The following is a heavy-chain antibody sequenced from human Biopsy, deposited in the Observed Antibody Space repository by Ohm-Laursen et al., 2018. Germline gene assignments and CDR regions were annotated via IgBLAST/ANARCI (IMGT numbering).Heavy chain of an antibody. CDR1: GFTVSRNY. CDR3: ARSTYYYESSGTRRGLDI. V-gene: IGHV3-53*01. CDR2: IDSGGYT. J-gene: IGHJ6*02. D-gene: IGHD3-22*01. Sequence: SLRLSCAASGFTVSRNYMTWVRQAPGKGLEWVSVIDSGGYTHYTDSVKGRFTISRDNSKNTLYLQMNNLSAEDTAVYYCARSTYYYESSGTRRGLDIWGQGTTVTVSS.